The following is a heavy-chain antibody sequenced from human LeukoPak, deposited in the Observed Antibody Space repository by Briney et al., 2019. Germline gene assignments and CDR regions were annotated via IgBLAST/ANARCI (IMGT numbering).Heavy chain of an antibody. CDR2: ISGGGGST. J-gene: IGHJ4*02. V-gene: IGHV3-23*01. Sequence: PGGSLRLSCAASGFTYSSYVMSRVRQAPGKGLEWVSGISGGGGSTYYADSVKGRFTISRDNSKNTLYLQMNSLRAEDTAVYYCAKIFNWNDAVDYWGQGTLVTVSS. CDR1: GFTYSSYV. CDR3: AKIFNWNDAVDY. D-gene: IGHD1-1*01.